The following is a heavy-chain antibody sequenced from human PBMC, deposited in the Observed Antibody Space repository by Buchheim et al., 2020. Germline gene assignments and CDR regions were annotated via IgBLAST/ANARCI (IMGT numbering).Heavy chain of an antibody. V-gene: IGHV4-31*03. CDR2: IYYSGST. J-gene: IGHJ6*04. Sequence: QVQLQESGPGLVKPSQTLSLTCTVSGGSISSGGYYWSWIRQHPGKGLEWIGYIYYSGSTYYNPSLKSRVTISVYQSKNHFFLKLSSVTAADTAVYYCARDPSGRYYYYYGMDVWGKGTT. CDR1: GGSISSGGYY. D-gene: IGHD1-26*01. CDR3: ARDPSGRYYYYYGMDV.